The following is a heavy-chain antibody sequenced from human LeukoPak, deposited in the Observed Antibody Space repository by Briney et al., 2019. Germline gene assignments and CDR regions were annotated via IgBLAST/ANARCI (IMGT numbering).Heavy chain of an antibody. J-gene: IGHJ4*02. CDR1: GFTFDDYA. D-gene: IGHD3-22*01. Sequence: GGSLRLSCAASGFTFDDYAMHWVRQAPGKSLEWVSLISGDGGSTYYADSVKGRFTISRDNSKNALYLQMNSLRAEDTAVYYCAKGGYYERPWYFDYWGQGTLVTVSS. V-gene: IGHV3-43*02. CDR2: ISGDGGST. CDR3: AKGGYYERPWYFDY.